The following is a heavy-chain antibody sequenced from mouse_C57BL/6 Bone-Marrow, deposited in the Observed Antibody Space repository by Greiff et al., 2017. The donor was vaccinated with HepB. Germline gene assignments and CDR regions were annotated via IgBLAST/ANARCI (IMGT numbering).Heavy chain of an antibody. V-gene: IGHV1-55*01. CDR3: ARKELYYDDDWFAY. J-gene: IGHJ3*01. CDR2: IYPGSGST. Sequence: QVQLQQPGAELVKPGASVKMSCKASGYTFTSYWITWVKQRPGQGLEWIGDIYPGSGSTNYNEKFKSKATLTVDTSSSTAYMQLSSLTSEDSAVYYCARKELYYDDDWFAYWGQGTLVTVSA. CDR1: GYTFTSYW. D-gene: IGHD2-4*01.